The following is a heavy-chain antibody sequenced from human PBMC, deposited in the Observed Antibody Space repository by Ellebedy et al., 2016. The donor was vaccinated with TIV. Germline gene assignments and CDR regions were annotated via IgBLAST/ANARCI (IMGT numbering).Heavy chain of an antibody. CDR3: AKGSSSGFNYDRVGFQY. CDR1: GFTFGSFA. CDR2: ISGDGVNT. D-gene: IGHD3-22*01. V-gene: IGHV3-23*01. J-gene: IGHJ4*02. Sequence: GGSLRLSCAASGFTFGSFAMHWVRQAPGKGLEWLSVISGDGVNTYSAASVKGRFTLPRDNFKNTLFLQVNRLRAEDTAVYYCAKGSSSGFNYDRVGFQYWGQGTLVTVSS.